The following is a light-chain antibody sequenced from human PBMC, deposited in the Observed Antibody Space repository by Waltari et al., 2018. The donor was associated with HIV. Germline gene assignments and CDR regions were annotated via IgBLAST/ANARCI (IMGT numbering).Light chain of an antibody. V-gene: IGKV3-15*01. CDR2: GAS. CDR3: QQNSYWLPIT. Sequence: EIVMTQSPATLSVSPGERATLSCRASQSVGSKLAWYQQKPGQAPQLLIYGASTRATGIPARFSGSGSGIEFTLTISSLQSEDFAVYYCQQNSYWLPITFGQGTRLEI. J-gene: IGKJ5*01. CDR1: QSVGSK.